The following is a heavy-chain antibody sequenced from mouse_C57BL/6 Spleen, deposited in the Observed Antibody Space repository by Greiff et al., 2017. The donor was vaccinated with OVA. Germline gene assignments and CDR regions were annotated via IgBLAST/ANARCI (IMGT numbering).Heavy chain of an antibody. J-gene: IGHJ3*01. CDR2: IWRGGST. D-gene: IGHD1-1*01. CDR3: AKNYGSSYPFAY. Sequence: VQGVESGPGLVQPSQSLSITCTVSGFSLTSYGVHWVRQSPGKGLEWLGVIWRGGSTDYNAAFMSRLSITKDNSKSQVFFKMNSLQADDTAIYYCAKNYGSSYPFAYWGQGTLVTVSA. V-gene: IGHV2-5*01. CDR1: GFSLTSYG.